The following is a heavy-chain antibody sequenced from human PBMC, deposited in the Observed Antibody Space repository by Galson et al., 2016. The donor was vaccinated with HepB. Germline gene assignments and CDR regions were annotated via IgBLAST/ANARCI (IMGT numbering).Heavy chain of an antibody. CDR2: ISYDGSNK. V-gene: IGHV3-30-3*01. CDR3: ARDLPDYVIYLIQYAFDY. Sequence: SLRLSCAASGFAFSRSAMHWVRQAPGKGLEWVAVISYDGSNKYYADSVKGRFTISRDNSKNTLYLQMNSLRVEDTAVHYCARDLPDYVIYLIQYAFDYWGQGTLVTVSS. J-gene: IGHJ4*02. CDR1: GFAFSRSA. D-gene: IGHD4-17*01.